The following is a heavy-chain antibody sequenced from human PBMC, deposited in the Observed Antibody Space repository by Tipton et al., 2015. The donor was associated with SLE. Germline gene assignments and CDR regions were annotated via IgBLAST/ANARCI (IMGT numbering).Heavy chain of an antibody. D-gene: IGHD4-23*01. CDR2: ISAYNGNT. CDR3: ARTNGGNSEDY. J-gene: IGHJ4*02. V-gene: IGHV1-18*01. Sequence: QVQLVQSGAEVKKPGSSVKVSCKASGGTFSSYAISWVRQAPGQGLEWMGWISAYNGNTNYAQKLQGRVTMTTDTSTSTAYMELRSLISDDTAVYYCARTNGGNSEDYWGQETLVTVSS. CDR1: GGTFSSYA.